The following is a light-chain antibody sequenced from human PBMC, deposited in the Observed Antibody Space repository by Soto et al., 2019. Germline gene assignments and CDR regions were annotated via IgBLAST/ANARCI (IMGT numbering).Light chain of an antibody. CDR1: QGIRNY. J-gene: IGKJ1*01. V-gene: IGKV1-6*01. Sequence: AIQMTQSPSSLSASVGDRVTITCRASQGIRNYLGWYQQKPGKAPKLLIYAASTLQSRVPSRFSGSGSDTDFTLSINNLQPEDFATYYCLQDYNYPRTFGQGTKVDIK. CDR3: LQDYNYPRT. CDR2: AAS.